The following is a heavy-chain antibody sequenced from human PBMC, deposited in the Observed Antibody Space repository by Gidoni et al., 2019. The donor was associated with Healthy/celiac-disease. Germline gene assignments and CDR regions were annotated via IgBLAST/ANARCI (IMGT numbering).Heavy chain of an antibody. CDR3: VKEYGDSYFDY. J-gene: IGHJ4*02. Sequence: EVQLVESGGGLVQPGGSLRLSCSASGFTFSSYAMHWVRQAPGKGLEYVSAISRNGGSTYYADYVKGRFTISRDNSKNTLYLQMSSLRAEDTAVYYCVKEYGDSYFDYWGQGTLVTVSS. D-gene: IGHD4-17*01. CDR1: GFTFSSYA. CDR2: ISRNGGST. V-gene: IGHV3-64D*06.